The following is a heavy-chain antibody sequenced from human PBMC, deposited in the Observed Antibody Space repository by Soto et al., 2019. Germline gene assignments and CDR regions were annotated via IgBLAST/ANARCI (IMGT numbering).Heavy chain of an antibody. D-gene: IGHD3-16*01. CDR3: ARGDVFMRGAPSYAFDI. CDR1: GGSISSYY. CDR2: IYYSGST. Sequence: SETLSLTCTVSGGSISSYYWSWIRQPPGKGLEWIGYIYYSGSTNYNPSLKSRVTISVDTSKNQFSLKLSSVTAADTAVYYCARGDVFMRGAPSYAFDIWGQGTMVTVS. V-gene: IGHV4-59*01. J-gene: IGHJ3*02.